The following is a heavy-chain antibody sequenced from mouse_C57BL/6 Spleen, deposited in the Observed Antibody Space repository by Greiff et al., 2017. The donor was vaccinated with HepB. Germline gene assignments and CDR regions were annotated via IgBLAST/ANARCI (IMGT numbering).Heavy chain of an antibody. CDR3: AREDGSSYDYYAMDY. CDR2: INPSSGYT. D-gene: IGHD1-1*01. J-gene: IGHJ4*01. CDR1: GYTFTSYT. V-gene: IGHV1-4*01. Sequence: LEESGAELARPGALVKMSCKASGYTFTSYTMHWVKQRPGQGLEWIGYINPSSGYTKYNQKFKDKATLTADKSSSTAYMQLSSLTSEDSAVYYCAREDGSSYDYYAMDYWGQGTSVTVSS.